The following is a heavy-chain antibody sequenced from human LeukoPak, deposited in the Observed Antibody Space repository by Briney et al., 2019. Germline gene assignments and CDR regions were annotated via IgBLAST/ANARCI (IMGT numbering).Heavy chain of an antibody. Sequence: GGSLRLSCAASGFTFSSYWMHWVRQAPGKGLVWVSRINSDGSSTNYADSVKGRFTISRDNAKNSLYLQMNSLRAEDTAVYYCAELGITMIGGVWGKGTTVTISS. V-gene: IGHV3-74*01. CDR3: AELGITMIGGV. CDR2: INSDGSST. J-gene: IGHJ6*04. D-gene: IGHD3-10*02. CDR1: GFTFSSYW.